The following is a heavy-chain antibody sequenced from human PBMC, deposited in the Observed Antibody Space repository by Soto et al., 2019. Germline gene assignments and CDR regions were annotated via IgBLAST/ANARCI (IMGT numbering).Heavy chain of an antibody. CDR3: ARSGGLDRNFNY. V-gene: IGHV1-69*12. CDR2: IIPMFDTP. Sequence: QVQLVQSGAEVKKPGSSVKVSCKASGGTFSSDSFSWVRQSPGQGLEWMGGIIPMFDTPIYAQKFQDRVTITADEPTDTPYMQLSSLRSGDTAVYYCARSGGLDRNFNYWGQGALVTFSS. J-gene: IGHJ4*02. D-gene: IGHD2-15*01. CDR1: GGTFSSDS.